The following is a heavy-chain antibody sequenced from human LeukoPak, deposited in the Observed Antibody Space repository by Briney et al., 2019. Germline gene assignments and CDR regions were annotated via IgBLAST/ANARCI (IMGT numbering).Heavy chain of an antibody. CDR3: ARDWGHDNSAYYSFDY. Sequence: GGSLRLSCAASGFTFSSYEMNWVRQAPGKGLEWVSYISSSGSTIYYADSLRGRFTISRDNAKNSLYLQMNSLRAEDTAVYYCARDWGHDNSAYYSFDYWGQGTLVTVSS. CDR2: ISSSGSTI. D-gene: IGHD3-22*01. J-gene: IGHJ4*02. CDR1: GFTFSSYE. V-gene: IGHV3-48*03.